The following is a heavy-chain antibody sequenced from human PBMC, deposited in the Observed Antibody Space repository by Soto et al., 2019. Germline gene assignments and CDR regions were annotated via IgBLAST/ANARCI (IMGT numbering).Heavy chain of an antibody. CDR2: IYPGDSDA. CDR3: ARSRVSTPRLEDPFDI. CDR1: GYSFTTYW. V-gene: IGHV5-51*01. J-gene: IGHJ3*02. Sequence: PGESLEISCKGSGYSFTTYWLACVRQMPGKGLEYMGIIYPGDSDARYSPSFQGQVTISADKSISTAYLQWTSLKASDTAIYYCARSRVSTPRLEDPFDIWGQGTMVTVSS. D-gene: IGHD5-12*01.